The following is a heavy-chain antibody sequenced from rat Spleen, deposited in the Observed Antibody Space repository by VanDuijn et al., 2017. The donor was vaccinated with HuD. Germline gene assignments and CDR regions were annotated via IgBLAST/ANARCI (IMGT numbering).Heavy chain of an antibody. Sequence: EVQLVESGGGLVQPGRSLKLSCAASGFTFSDYGMAWVRQGPTKGLEWVATISYGDRSGHSSTYYRDSVKGRFTISRDNAKNTLYLQMDSLRSEDTAPYYCTTMGNYFNYWGQGVMVTVSS. J-gene: IGHJ2*01. CDR3: TTMGNYFNY. V-gene: IGHV5-29*01. CDR1: GFTFSDYG. D-gene: IGHD1-7*01. CDR2: ISYGDRSGHSST.